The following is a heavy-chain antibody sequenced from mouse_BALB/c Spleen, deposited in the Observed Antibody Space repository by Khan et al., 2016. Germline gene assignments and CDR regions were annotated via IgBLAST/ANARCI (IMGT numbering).Heavy chain of an antibody. Sequence: VQLKQSGAELVKPGASVKLSCTASGFNIKDTYMHWVKQRPEQGLKWIGKIDPANSNTEYDPKFQGKATVTADTSSNTAYLQLSSLTSNDTAVYYCGREEFDYWGQRTLVTVSA. J-gene: IGHJ3*01. CDR2: IDPANSNT. CDR3: GREEFDY. CDR1: GFNIKDTY. V-gene: IGHV14-3*02.